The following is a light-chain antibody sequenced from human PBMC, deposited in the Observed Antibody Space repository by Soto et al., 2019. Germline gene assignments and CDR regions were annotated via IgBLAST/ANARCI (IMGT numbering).Light chain of an antibody. CDR3: HQYDSWT. V-gene: IGKV3-20*01. Sequence: EIVLTQSPATLSLSPGERATLSCRASQSVSSSYLACYQQKPGQAPRLLIYGASSRATGIPDRFSGSGSGTDFTLTISRLEPEDFAVYYCHQYDSWTFGQGTKVDI. J-gene: IGKJ1*01. CDR2: GAS. CDR1: QSVSSSY.